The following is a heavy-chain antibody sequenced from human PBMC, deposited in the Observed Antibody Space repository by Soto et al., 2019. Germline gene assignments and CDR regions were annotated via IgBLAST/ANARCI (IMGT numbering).Heavy chain of an antibody. Sequence: PSETLSLTCTVSGGSISIYYWSWIRQPPGKGLEWIGYIYYSGSTNYNPSLKSRVTISVDTSKSQFSLKLSSVTAADTAVYYCARVSIAARSFDYWGQGTLVTVSS. CDR1: GGSISIYY. V-gene: IGHV4-59*01. CDR3: ARVSIAARSFDY. D-gene: IGHD6-6*01. CDR2: IYYSGST. J-gene: IGHJ4*02.